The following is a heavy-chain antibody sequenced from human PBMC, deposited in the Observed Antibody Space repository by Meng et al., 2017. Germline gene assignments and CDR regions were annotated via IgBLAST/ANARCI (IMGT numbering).Heavy chain of an antibody. V-gene: IGHV4-34*01. CDR2: INHSGST. J-gene: IGHJ4*02. CDR3: ARGRLRAYGSGSPEDY. Sequence: QLQQLVAGLVKPPATLSLSCSVYGGAFIGYYCSWIRQPPGNGLEWIGEINHSGSTNYNPSLKSRVTISVDTSKNQFSLKLSSVTAADTAVYYCARGRLRAYGSGSPEDYWGQGTLVTVSS. D-gene: IGHD3-10*01. CDR1: GGAFIGYY.